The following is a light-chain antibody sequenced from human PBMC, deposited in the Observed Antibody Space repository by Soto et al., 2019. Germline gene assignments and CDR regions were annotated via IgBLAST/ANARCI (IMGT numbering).Light chain of an antibody. V-gene: IGKV3-20*01. CDR1: QSVSSSY. CDR3: QQYGSSSLT. CDR2: GAS. Sequence: EIVLTQSRGTLSLSPGERATLSCRASQSVSSSYLAWYQQKPGQAPRLLIYGASSRATGIPDRFSGSGSGTDLTLTISRLEPEDFAVYYCQQYGSSSLTFGGGTKVEIK. J-gene: IGKJ4*01.